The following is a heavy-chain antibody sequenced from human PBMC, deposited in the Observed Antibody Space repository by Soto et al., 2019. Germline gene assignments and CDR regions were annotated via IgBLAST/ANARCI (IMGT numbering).Heavy chain of an antibody. J-gene: IGHJ4*02. D-gene: IGHD6-19*01. CDR2: IYWNDDE. V-gene: IGHV2-5*01. CDR3: ARRLWDSSGWHPFDS. CDR1: GVSVSATGVG. Sequence: KESGPTLVRPTQTLTLTCTLSGVSVSATGVGVAWLRQSPGKALACLALIYWNDDERYSPSLKSRLTISKDISKNQVVLTMANMDPVDAGTYYCARRLWDSSGWHPFDSWGQGALVTVSS.